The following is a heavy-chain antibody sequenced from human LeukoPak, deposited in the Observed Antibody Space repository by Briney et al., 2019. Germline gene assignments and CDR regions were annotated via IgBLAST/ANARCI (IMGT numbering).Heavy chain of an antibody. CDR3: ARDGYNVYYYGMDV. V-gene: IGHV4-59*01. Sequence: SETLSLTCTVSGGSISSYYWSWIRQPRGKGLEWIGYIYYSGSTNYNPSLKSRVTISIDTSKKQFSLKLSSVTAADTAVYYCARDGYNVYYYGMDVWGQGTTVTVSS. D-gene: IGHD5-24*01. CDR1: GGSISSYY. CDR2: IYYSGST. J-gene: IGHJ6*02.